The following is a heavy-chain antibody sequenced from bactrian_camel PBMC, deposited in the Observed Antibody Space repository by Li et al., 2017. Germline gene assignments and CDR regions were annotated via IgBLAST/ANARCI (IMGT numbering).Heavy chain of an antibody. J-gene: IGHJ4*01. CDR2: ISTADGTP. Sequence: HVQLVESGGGSVQAGESLNLSCAASGYSFSRGCMGWFRQSPGQEREGVAAISTADGTPYYADPVKGRFTTSRDSAKNTLYLQMNNLKPEDTAMYYCAVKWSTGGRWQDQNMWNYWDQGTQVTVS. CDR3: AVKWSTGGRWQDQNMWNY. D-gene: IGHD7*01. V-gene: IGHV3S1*01. CDR1: GYSFSRGC.